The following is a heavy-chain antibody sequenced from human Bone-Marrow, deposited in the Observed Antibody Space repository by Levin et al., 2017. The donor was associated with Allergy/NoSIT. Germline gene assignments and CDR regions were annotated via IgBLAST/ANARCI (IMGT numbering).Heavy chain of an antibody. CDR1: GYTFTSYY. J-gene: IGHJ6*02. Sequence: ASVKVSCKASGYTFTSYYMHWVRQAPGQGLEWMGIINPSGGSTSYAQKFQGRVTMTRDTSTSTVYMELSSLRSEDTAVYYCARNPYDILTGYYAYYYYGMDGWGQGTTVTVSS. CDR3: ARNPYDILTGYYAYYYYGMDG. V-gene: IGHV1-46*01. D-gene: IGHD3-9*01. CDR2: INPSGGST.